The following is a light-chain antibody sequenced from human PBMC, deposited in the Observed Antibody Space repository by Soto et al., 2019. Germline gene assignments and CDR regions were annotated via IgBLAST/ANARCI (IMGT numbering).Light chain of an antibody. CDR1: QGIRDY. V-gene: IGKV1-27*01. J-gene: IGKJ3*01. Sequence: DIQMTQSPSSLSASVGDRVTITCRASQGIRDYLAWYQQKPGKAPNLLIYGASSLQSGVPSRFSGSGSGTDFTLTISSLQPEDGATYYCQKSDSAPFTFGPGTRVDI. CDR2: GAS. CDR3: QKSDSAPFT.